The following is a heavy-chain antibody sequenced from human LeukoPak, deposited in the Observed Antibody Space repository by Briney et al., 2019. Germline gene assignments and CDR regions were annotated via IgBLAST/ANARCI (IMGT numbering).Heavy chain of an antibody. Sequence: TLSLTCAVSGGSISSGGYSWSWIRQPPGKGLEWIGYIYHSGSTYYNPSLKSRVTISVDRSKNQFSLKLSSVTAADTAVYYCARETKEVDYYDSSGYYYWYFDLWGRGTLVTVSS. V-gene: IGHV4-30-2*01. D-gene: IGHD3-22*01. CDR1: GGSISSGGYS. J-gene: IGHJ2*01. CDR2: IYHSGST. CDR3: ARETKEVDYYDSSGYYYWYFDL.